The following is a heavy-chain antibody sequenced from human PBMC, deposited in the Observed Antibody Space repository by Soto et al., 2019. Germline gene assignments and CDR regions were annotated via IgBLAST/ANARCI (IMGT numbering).Heavy chain of an antibody. CDR1: GFTFSSYG. J-gene: IGHJ3*02. V-gene: IGHV3-23*01. CDR3: AKGAWLVRGSAFDI. D-gene: IGHD6-19*01. Sequence: GGSLRLSCEASGFTFSSYGMSWVRQAPGKGLEWVSGISGSGGSTYYADSVKGRFTISRDNPKNTLYLQMNSLRAEDTAVYYCAKGAWLVRGSAFDIWGQGTMVTVSS. CDR2: ISGSGGST.